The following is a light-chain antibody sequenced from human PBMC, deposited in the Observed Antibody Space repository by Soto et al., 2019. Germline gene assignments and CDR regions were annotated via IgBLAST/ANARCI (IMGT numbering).Light chain of an antibody. V-gene: IGLV2-8*01. CDR1: SSDVGGYNY. Sequence: QAVLTQPPSASGSPGQSVTISCTGTSSDVGGYNYVSWYQQHPGKAPKFMIYEVSKRPSGVPDRFSGSKSGNTASLTVSGLQAEDEADYYCSSYAGSNNSYVFGTGTKLTVL. J-gene: IGLJ1*01. CDR2: EVS. CDR3: SSYAGSNNSYV.